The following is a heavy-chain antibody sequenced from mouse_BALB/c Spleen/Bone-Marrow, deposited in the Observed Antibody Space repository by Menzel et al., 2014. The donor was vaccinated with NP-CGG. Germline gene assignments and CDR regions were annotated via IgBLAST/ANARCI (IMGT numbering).Heavy chain of an antibody. CDR1: GYAFTNYL. V-gene: IGHV1-54*01. CDR2: INPGSGGT. J-gene: IGHJ2*01. Sequence: VQLHQSGAELVRPGTSVKVSCRASGYAFTNYLIEWVKQRPGQGLEWIGVINPGSGGTNYNEKFKGKATLTADKSSSTAYMQLSSLTSDDSAVYFCARHYFDYWGQGTTLTVSS. CDR3: ARHYFDY.